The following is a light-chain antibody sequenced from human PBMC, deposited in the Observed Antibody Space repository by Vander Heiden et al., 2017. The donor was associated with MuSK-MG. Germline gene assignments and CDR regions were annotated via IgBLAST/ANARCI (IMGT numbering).Light chain of an antibody. CDR3: AAWDDSLSGWV. J-gene: IGLJ3*02. V-gene: IGLV1-47*02. CDR1: TPNIRINY. Sequence: QSLLTQPPSASGPPRPRVTIACSGSTPNIRINYAYLYQQPPRTAPNLLIYSINQRPSGVPDRFSGSKSGTSGSLAISGLRSEDEADYYCAAWDDSLSGWVFGGGTKLTVL. CDR2: SIN.